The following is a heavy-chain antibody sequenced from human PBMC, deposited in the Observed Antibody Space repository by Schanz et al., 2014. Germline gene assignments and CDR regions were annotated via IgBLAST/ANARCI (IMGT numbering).Heavy chain of an antibody. Sequence: EVQLVESGGGLVQPGGSLRLSCAASGFTVSDNYMSWVRQAPGKGLEWVSMIYSGGSTHYAASVRGRFTISRDNSKNTLYLQMTYLRDDDAALYYCARWGVGYCTTASCYPHYYFDSWGQGTRVTVSS. CDR3: ARWGVGYCTTASCYPHYYFDS. J-gene: IGHJ4*02. V-gene: IGHV3-66*01. CDR2: IYSGGST. D-gene: IGHD2-2*01. CDR1: GFTVSDNY.